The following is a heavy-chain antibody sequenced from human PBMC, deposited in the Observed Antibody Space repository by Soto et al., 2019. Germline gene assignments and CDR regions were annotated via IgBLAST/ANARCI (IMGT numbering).Heavy chain of an antibody. CDR1: GYTFSNFW. D-gene: IGHD6-6*01. CDR3: ASEYSSSSGGWAFEI. J-gene: IGHJ3*02. V-gene: IGHV5-51*01. Sequence: GESLKISCQCSGYTFSNFWVGWVRQMPGKGLEWMGIIYPGDSDTTYSPSFQGQVTISADKSISTAYLQWSSLKASDTAIYYCASEYSSSSGGWAFEIWGQGTMVTVSS. CDR2: IYPGDSDT.